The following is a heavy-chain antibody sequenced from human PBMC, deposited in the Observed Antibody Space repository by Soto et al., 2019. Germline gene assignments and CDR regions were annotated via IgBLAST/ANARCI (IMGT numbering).Heavy chain of an antibody. CDR3: ARDSSSSAGYYYYYGMDV. J-gene: IGHJ6*02. D-gene: IGHD6-6*01. Sequence: SETLSLTCTVSGGSISSGGYYWSWIRQHPGKGLEWIGYIYYSGSTYYNPSLKSRVTISVDTSKNQFSLKLSSVTAADTAVYYCARDSSSSAGYYYYYGMDVWGQGTTVTVSS. CDR1: GGSISSGGYY. CDR2: IYYSGST. V-gene: IGHV4-31*03.